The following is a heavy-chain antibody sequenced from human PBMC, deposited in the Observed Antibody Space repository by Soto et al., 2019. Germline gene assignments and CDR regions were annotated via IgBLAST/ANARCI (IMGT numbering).Heavy chain of an antibody. D-gene: IGHD2-21*02. CDR3: ARVCGGDCHYGMDV. CDR2: IYYSGST. J-gene: IGHJ6*02. CDR1: GGSISSGGYY. V-gene: IGHV4-31*03. Sequence: QVQLQESGPGLVKPSQTRSLTCTVSGGSISSGGYYWTWIRQHPGKGLEWIGYIYYSGSTYYNPSLXXXVXISVDTSKNQFSLKLSSVTAADTAVYYCARVCGGDCHYGMDVWGQGTTVTVSS.